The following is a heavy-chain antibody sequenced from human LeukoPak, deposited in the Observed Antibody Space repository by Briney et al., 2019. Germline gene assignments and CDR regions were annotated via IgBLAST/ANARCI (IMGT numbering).Heavy chain of an antibody. V-gene: IGHV4-39*07. J-gene: IGHJ4*02. D-gene: IGHD3-10*02. CDR1: GGSISSSSYY. CDR2: IYHSGST. Sequence: SETLSLTCTVSGGSISSSSYYWGWIRQPPGKGLEWIGYIYHSGSTYYNPSLKSRVTISVDRSKNQFSLKLSSVTAADTAVYYCARTTDVRYFDYWGQGTLVTVSS. CDR3: ARTTDVRYFDY.